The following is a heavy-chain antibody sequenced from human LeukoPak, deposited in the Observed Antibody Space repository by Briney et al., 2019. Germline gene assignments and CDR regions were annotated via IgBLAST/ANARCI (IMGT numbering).Heavy chain of an antibody. CDR3: ARDSDIAVAPYGMDV. Sequence: PGGSLRLSCAASGFTFSSYAMSWVRQAPGKGLEWVSAISGSGGSTYYADSVKGRFTISRDNSKNTLYLQMNSLRAEDTAVYYCARDSDIAVAPYGMDVWGQGTTVTVSS. D-gene: IGHD6-19*01. V-gene: IGHV3-23*01. CDR2: ISGSGGST. CDR1: GFTFSSYA. J-gene: IGHJ6*02.